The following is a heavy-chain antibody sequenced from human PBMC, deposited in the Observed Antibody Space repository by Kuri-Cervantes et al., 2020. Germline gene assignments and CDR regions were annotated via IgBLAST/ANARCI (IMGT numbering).Heavy chain of an antibody. CDR2: IYYSGST. V-gene: IGHV4-59*13. D-gene: IGHD5-12*01. CDR1: GGSISSYY. Sequence: ESLKISCAVSGGSISSYYWSWIRQPPGEGLEWIGYIYYSGSTNYNPSLKSRVTISVDTSKNQFSLKLSSVTAADTAVYYCARAVGMATTLDYWGQGTLVTDSS. J-gene: IGHJ4*02. CDR3: ARAVGMATTLDY.